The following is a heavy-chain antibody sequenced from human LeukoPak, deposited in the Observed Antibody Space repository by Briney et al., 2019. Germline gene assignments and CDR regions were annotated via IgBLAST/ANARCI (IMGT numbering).Heavy chain of an antibody. J-gene: IGHJ4*02. CDR3: AGSSYIGLDF. V-gene: IGHV4-34*01. CDR2: INHRGNT. CDR1: GGSFSDYY. D-gene: IGHD3-22*01. Sequence: SETLSLTCAVYGGSFSDYYWSWIRQPPGKGPEWIGEINHRGNTNLNPSLKSRVTISVDTSKNQFSLRLMSVTAADTAVYYCAGSSYIGLDFWGQGILVTVSS.